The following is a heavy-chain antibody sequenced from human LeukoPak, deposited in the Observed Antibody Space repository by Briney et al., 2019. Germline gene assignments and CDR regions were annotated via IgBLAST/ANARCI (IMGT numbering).Heavy chain of an antibody. CDR2: IDPNSDDT. J-gene: IGHJ3*01. CDR1: GHSFNAYY. V-gene: IGHV1-2*06. Sequence: ASVKVSCKASGHSFNAYYIHWVRQAPGQGLQWMGRIDPNSDDTKYTQKFQGRVSMTRDTSISTAYMELSRLTSDDTAVYYCATFTAPRNAFDLWGQGTMVTVSS. D-gene: IGHD3-16*01. CDR3: ATFTAPRNAFDL.